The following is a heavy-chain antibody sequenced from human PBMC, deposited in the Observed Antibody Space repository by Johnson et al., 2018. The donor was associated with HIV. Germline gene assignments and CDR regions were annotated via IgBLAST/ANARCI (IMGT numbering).Heavy chain of an antibody. CDR2: IYSGGST. D-gene: IGHD5-24*01. CDR1: GFTFDDYD. Sequence: VQLVESGGGVVRPGGSLRLSCAASGFTFDDYDMNWVRQAPGKGLEWVSVIYSGGSTYYADSVKGRFTISRDNSKNTLYLQMNSLRAEDTAVYYCARTSLEMATISAFDIWGQGTMVTVSS. V-gene: IGHV3-66*02. J-gene: IGHJ3*02. CDR3: ARTSLEMATISAFDI.